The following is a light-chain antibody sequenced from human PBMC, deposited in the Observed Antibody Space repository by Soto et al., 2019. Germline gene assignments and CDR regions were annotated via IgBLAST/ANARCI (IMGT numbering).Light chain of an antibody. CDR3: SSYARSSPVV. Sequence: QSALTQPASVSGSPGQSITISCTGTSSDVGSYNYVSWYQQHPGKAPKLMIFDVSDRPSGVSDRFSGSKSGNTASLTISGLQAEDEADYYCSSYARSSPVVFGGGTKVTVL. V-gene: IGLV2-14*01. CDR2: DVS. J-gene: IGLJ2*01. CDR1: SSDVGSYNY.